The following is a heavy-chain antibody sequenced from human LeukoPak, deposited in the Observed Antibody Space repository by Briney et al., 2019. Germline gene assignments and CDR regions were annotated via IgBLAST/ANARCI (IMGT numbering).Heavy chain of an antibody. CDR2: FDPEDGET. CDR3: ATPASGPPYNAFDI. J-gene: IGHJ3*02. D-gene: IGHD3-10*01. Sequence: ASVKVSCKVSGYTLTELSMHWVRQAPGKGLEWMGGFDPEDGETIYAQKFQGRVTMTEDTSTDTAYMELSSLRSEDTAVYYCATPASGPPYNAFDIWGQGTMVTVSS. V-gene: IGHV1-24*01. CDR1: GYTLTELS.